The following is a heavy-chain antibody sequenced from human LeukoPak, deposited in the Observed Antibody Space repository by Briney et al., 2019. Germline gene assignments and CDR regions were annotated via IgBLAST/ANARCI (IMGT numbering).Heavy chain of an antibody. CDR1: GYTFTGYY. V-gene: IGHV1-2*02. CDR2: INPNSGGT. D-gene: IGHD3-10*01. CDR3: ARVQRLLWFGELLGAFDY. Sequence: GASVKVSCKASGYTFTGYYMHWVRQAPGQGLEWMGWINPNSGGTNYAQKFQGRVTMTRDTSISTAYMELSRLRSDDTAVYYCARVQRLLWFGELLGAFDYWGQGTLVTVSS. J-gene: IGHJ4*02.